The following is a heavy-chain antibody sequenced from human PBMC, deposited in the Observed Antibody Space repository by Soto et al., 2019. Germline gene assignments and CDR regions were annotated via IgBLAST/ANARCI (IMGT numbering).Heavy chain of an antibody. J-gene: IGHJ3*02. CDR3: ARVERGTATTVVDAFDI. CDR1: GGSVSSGNYY. Sequence: SETLSLTCAVYGGSVSSGNYYWSWIRQPPGKGLEWIGEMSHRGGTHFNPSLKSRVTISVDTSKNHFSLKMSSVTAADTALYYCARVERGTATTVVDAFDIWGPGTMVTVSS. V-gene: IGHV4-61*03. CDR2: MSHRGGT. D-gene: IGHD1-1*01.